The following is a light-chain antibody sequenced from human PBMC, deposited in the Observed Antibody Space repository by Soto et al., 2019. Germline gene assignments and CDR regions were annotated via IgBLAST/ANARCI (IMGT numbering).Light chain of an antibody. J-gene: IGLJ2*01. Sequence: QSVLTQPPSVSAAPGQKVTISCSGGSSNIGNNLVSWYQQLPGTAPKLLIYDNNKRPSGIPDRFSGSKSGTSATLGITGLQTGDEADYYCGTWDTSLSEGVFGGGTKVTVL. CDR1: SSNIGNNL. V-gene: IGLV1-51*01. CDR2: DNN. CDR3: GTWDTSLSEGV.